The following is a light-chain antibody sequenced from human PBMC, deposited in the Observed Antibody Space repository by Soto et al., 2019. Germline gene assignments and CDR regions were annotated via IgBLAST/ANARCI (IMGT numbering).Light chain of an antibody. CDR2: DAS. J-gene: IGKJ4*01. Sequence: DIQITQSPSTLSASVGDRVTITCRASQNINRWLAWYQQKPGKVPKVLIYDASNLETGVPSTFSGSGSGTEFTLTISSLQPDDFATYYCQQYDSFSMTFGGGTKVDIK. V-gene: IGKV1-5*01. CDR3: QQYDSFSMT. CDR1: QNINRW.